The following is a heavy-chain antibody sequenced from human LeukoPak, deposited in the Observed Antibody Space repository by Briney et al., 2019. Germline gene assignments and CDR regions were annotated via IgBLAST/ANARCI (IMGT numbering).Heavy chain of an antibody. CDR3: AREGPYYFDY. J-gene: IGHJ4*02. CDR1: GFTFSSYG. CDR2: IWYDGSNK. Sequence: GRSLRLSCAASGFTFSSYGMHWVRQAPGKGLEWVAVIWYDGSNKYYADSVKGRFTISRVNSKNTLYLQMNSLRAEDTAVYYCAREGPYYFDYWGQGTLVTVSS. V-gene: IGHV3-33*01.